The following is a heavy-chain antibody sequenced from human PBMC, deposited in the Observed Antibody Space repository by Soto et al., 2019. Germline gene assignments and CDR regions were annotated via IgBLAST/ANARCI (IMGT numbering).Heavy chain of an antibody. J-gene: IGHJ6*02. V-gene: IGHV1-69*01. Sequence: QVQLVQSGAEVKKPGSSVKVSCKASGGTFSSYAISWVRQAPGQGLEWMGGIIPIFGTANYAQKFQGRVTITADESTSTAYMELSRLRSEDTAVYYCARDPLERGVYYYGMDVWGQGTTVTVSS. CDR1: GGTFSSYA. CDR3: ARDPLERGVYYYGMDV. D-gene: IGHD1-1*01. CDR2: IIPIFGTA.